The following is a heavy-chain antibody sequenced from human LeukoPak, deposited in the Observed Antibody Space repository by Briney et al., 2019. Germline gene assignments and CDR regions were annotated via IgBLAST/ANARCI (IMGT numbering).Heavy chain of an antibody. Sequence: GGSLRLSCVASGLVLDDYAMHWVRQGPGKGLEWVSGISWNGGNIDYADSVKGRFTISRDRAKNSLYLQMNSLKVEDTALYYCAKDKQAVTSFGIALDVWGQGTMVTV. V-gene: IGHV3-9*01. CDR3: AKDKQAVTSFGIALDV. D-gene: IGHD4-17*01. CDR1: GLVLDDYA. CDR2: ISWNGGNI. J-gene: IGHJ3*01.